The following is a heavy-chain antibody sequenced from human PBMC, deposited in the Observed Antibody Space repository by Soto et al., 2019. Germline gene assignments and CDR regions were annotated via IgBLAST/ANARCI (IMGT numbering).Heavy chain of an antibody. J-gene: IGHJ6*02. CDR3: ARDGESYFYAMDV. V-gene: IGHV4-31*03. CDR2: IYYSGST. Sequence: QVQLQESGPGLVKPSQTLSLICTVSGGSISSGAYYWSWVRQHPGQGLEWIGYIYYSGSTYYNPSLMSRVTISLDTSKNQFSLKLSSVTAADTAVYYCARDGESYFYAMDVWGQGTTVTVSS. CDR1: GGSISSGAYY. D-gene: IGHD3-10*01.